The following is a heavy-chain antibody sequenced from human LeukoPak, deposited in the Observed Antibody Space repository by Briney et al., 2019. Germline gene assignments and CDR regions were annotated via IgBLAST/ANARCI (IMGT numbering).Heavy chain of an antibody. Sequence: QAGGSLRLPCAASGFSVSSNYMSWVRQAPGKGLEWVSVIYSGGNTYYADSVKGRFTISRDSSKNTPYLQMNSLRAEDTAVYYCARGRPYFDYWGQGTLVTVSS. D-gene: IGHD2-21*01. CDR1: GFSVSSNY. CDR3: ARGRPYFDY. J-gene: IGHJ4*02. V-gene: IGHV3-53*01. CDR2: IYSGGNT.